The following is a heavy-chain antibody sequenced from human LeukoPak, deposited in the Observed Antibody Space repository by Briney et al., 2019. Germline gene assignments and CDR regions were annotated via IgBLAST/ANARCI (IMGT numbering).Heavy chain of an antibody. D-gene: IGHD6-13*01. CDR2: IITILGIA. J-gene: IGHJ5*02. V-gene: IGHV1-69*04. Sequence: SVKVSCTASGGTFSSYAISWVRQAPGQGLEWVGRIITILGIANDAQKFQGRVTITADKSTSTAYIELSSLRSEDTAVYYCATEIWDSSSWYLPTVNWFVPWGQGTLVTVSS. CDR3: ATEIWDSSSWYLPTVNWFVP. CDR1: GGTFSSYA.